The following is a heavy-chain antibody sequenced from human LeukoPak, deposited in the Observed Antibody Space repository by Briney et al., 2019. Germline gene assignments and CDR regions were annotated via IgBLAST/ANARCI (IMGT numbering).Heavy chain of an antibody. CDR3: ATNYCSSTSCHIPDWFDP. V-gene: IGHV1-2*06. CDR1: GYTFTGYY. J-gene: IGHJ5*02. D-gene: IGHD2-2*02. CDR2: INPNSGGT. Sequence: ASVNVSCKASGYTFTGYYMHWVRQAPGQGLEWMGRINPNSGGTNYAQKFQGRVTMTRDTSISTAYMELSRPRSDDTAVYYCATNYCSSTSCHIPDWFDPWGQGTLVTVSS.